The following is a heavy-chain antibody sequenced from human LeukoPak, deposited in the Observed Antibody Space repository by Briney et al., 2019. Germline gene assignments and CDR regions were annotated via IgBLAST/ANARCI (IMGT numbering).Heavy chain of an antibody. D-gene: IGHD3-22*01. V-gene: IGHV5-51*01. Sequence: GDSLKISCEGFGYTFTNYWIDWVRQMPGKGLEWMGVIYPGDSDIRYYPSFQGQVTISADKSISTVYLQWSSLKASDTAIYYCARNYYDSSGYSVALEYWGQGTLVTVSS. CDR2: IYPGDSDI. CDR1: GYTFTNYW. J-gene: IGHJ4*02. CDR3: ARNYYDSSGYSVALEY.